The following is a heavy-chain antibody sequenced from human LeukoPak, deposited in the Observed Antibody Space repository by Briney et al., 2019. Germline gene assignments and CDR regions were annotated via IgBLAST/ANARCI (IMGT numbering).Heavy chain of an antibody. CDR2: ISSSSSYI. CDR3: ARGGGGYSYGYAFDY. D-gene: IGHD5-18*01. V-gene: IGHV3-21*01. Sequence: GGSLRLSCAASGFTFSSYSMNWVRQAPGKGLEWVSSISSSSSYIYYADSVKGRFTISRDNAKNSLYLQMNSLRAEDTAVYYCARGGGGYSYGYAFDYWGQGTLVTVSS. J-gene: IGHJ4*02. CDR1: GFTFSSYS.